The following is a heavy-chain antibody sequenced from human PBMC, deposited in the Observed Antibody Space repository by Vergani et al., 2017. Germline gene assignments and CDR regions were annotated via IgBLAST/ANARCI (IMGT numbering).Heavy chain of an antibody. Sequence: QVQLQQWGAGLLKPSETLSLTCGVYGGSFSGYYWIWIRQPPGKGLEWIGEINHSGGTNYNPSLKSRVTISEDTSKNHFSLRLNSMTAADTAVYYCARRRNGWYGYYASPGYMDVWGKGTTVTVSS. J-gene: IGHJ6*03. CDR1: GGSFSGYY. D-gene: IGHD6-19*01. V-gene: IGHV4-34*01. CDR3: ARRRNGWYGYYASPGYMDV. CDR2: INHSGGT.